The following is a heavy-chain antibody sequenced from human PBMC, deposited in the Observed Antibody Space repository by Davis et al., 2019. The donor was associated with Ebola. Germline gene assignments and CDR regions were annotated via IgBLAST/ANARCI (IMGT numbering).Heavy chain of an antibody. V-gene: IGHV4-4*02. CDR2: IYHSGST. D-gene: IGHD4-17*01. J-gene: IGHJ4*02. CDR1: GASISSSDW. Sequence: PSETLSLTCVVSGASISSSDWWSWVRQTPGKGLEWIGDIYHSGSTTYNPSLKSRVTISVDKSNNQFSLKLSSVTAADTAVYYCARRNTVTSQFDSWGQGTLLTVSS. CDR3: ARRNTVTSQFDS.